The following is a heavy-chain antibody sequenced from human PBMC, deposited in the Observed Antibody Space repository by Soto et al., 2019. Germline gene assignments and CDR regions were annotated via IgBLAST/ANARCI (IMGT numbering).Heavy chain of an antibody. CDR1: GGSFSGYY. V-gene: IGHV4-34*01. D-gene: IGHD5-18*01. J-gene: IGHJ4*02. Sequence: PSETLSLTCAVYGGSFSGYYWSWIRQPPGKGLEWIGEINHSGSTNYNPSLKSRVTISVDTSKNQFSLKLSSVTAADTAVYYCATIRGYSYGRVDCWGQGTLLTVSS. CDR3: ATIRGYSYGRVDC. CDR2: INHSGST.